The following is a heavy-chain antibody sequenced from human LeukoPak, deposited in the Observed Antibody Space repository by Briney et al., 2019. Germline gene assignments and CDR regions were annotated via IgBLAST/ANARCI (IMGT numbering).Heavy chain of an antibody. CDR1: GGSISSSSYY. J-gene: IGHJ6*03. Sequence: SETLSLTCTVSGGSISSSSYYWGWIRQPPGKGLEWIASIYYSGSTYYNPSLKSRVTISVDTSKNQFSLKLSSVTAADTAVYYCARLDYSNYLGYYYYYMDVWGKGTTVTVSS. CDR3: ARLDYSNYLGYYYYYMDV. CDR2: IYYSGST. D-gene: IGHD4-11*01. V-gene: IGHV4-39*01.